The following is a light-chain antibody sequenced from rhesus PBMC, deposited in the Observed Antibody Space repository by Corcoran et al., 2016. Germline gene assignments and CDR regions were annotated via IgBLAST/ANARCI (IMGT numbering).Light chain of an antibody. CDR2: YAS. CDR3: QQYNSAPFT. V-gene: IGKV1-37*01. J-gene: IGKJ3*01. CDR1: QGISSY. Sequence: DIQMTQSPSSLSASVGDTVTITCRASQGISSYVAWYQQKPGKAPKPLIYYASKLESGVPSRFSGSGSGTEFTLPLSSLQPEDFATSYCQQYNSAPFTFGPGTKLDIQ.